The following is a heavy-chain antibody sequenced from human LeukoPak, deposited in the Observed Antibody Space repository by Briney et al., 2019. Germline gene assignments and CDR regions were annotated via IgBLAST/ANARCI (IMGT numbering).Heavy chain of an antibody. CDR1: GFTFSSYG. J-gene: IGHJ4*02. CDR3: AKDPILYDSSGYYNPYFDY. D-gene: IGHD3-22*01. V-gene: IGHV3-30*18. Sequence: GGSLRLSCAASGFTFSSYGMHWVRQAPDKGLEWVTFISYDGSNKYYADSVKGRFTISRDNSKNTLYPQMNSLRAEDTAVYYCAKDPILYDSSGYYNPYFDYWGQGTLVTVSS. CDR2: ISYDGSNK.